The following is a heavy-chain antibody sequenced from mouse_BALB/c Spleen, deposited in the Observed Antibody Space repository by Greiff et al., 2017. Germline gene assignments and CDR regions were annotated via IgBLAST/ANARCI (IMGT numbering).Heavy chain of an antibody. Sequence: QVQLQQPGAELVRPGASVKLSCKASGYTFTSYCINWVKQRPGQGLEWIGNIYPSDSYTNYNQKFKDKATLTVDKSSNTAYLQLSSQTSEDTAVYTSTNYTTKAYNDVWGEGTTVTVSS. CDR2: IYPSDSYT. J-gene: IGHJ1*01. D-gene: IGHD1-1*01. CDR3: TNYTTKAYNDV. V-gene: IGHV1-69*02. CDR1: GYTFTSYC.